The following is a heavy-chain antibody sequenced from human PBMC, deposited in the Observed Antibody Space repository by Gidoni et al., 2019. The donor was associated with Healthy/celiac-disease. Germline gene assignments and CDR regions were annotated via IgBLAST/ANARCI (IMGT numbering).Heavy chain of an antibody. CDR1: GFTFSSYW. J-gene: IGHJ4*02. V-gene: IGHV3-7*01. D-gene: IGHD3-10*01. CDR2: IKQDGSEK. Sequence: EVQLVESGGGLVQPGGSLRLSCAASGFTFSSYWMSWVRQAPGKGLEWVANIKQDGSEKYYVDAVKGRFTISRDNAKNSLYLQMNSLRAEDTAVYYCARWFGEFTYYFDYWGQGTLVTVSS. CDR3: ARWFGEFTYYFDY.